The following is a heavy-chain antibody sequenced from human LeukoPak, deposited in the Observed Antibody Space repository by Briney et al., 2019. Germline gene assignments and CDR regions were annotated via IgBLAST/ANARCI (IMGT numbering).Heavy chain of an antibody. J-gene: IGHJ4*02. CDR3: ARGTYDSSGYYLGIDY. CDR1: GFTFSSYW. CDR2: IKQDGSEK. Sequence: GGSLRLSCAASGFTFSSYWMSCVREAPGKGLEWVANIKQDGSEKYYVDSVKGRFTISRDNAENSLYLQMNSLRAEDTAVYYCARGTYDSSGYYLGIDYWGQGTLVTVSS. D-gene: IGHD3-22*01. V-gene: IGHV3-7*01.